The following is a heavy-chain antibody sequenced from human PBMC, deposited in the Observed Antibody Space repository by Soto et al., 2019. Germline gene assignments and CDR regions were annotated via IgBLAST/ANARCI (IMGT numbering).Heavy chain of an antibody. V-gene: IGHV1-18*01. Sequence: ASVKVSCKASGYTFTSYAMHWVRQAPGQRLEWMGWISAYNGNTNYAQKFQGRVTMTTDTSTSTAYMELRSLRSDDTAVYYCAREPGIRAFDIWGQGTMVTVSS. D-gene: IGHD5-18*01. CDR2: ISAYNGNT. CDR1: GYTFTSYA. CDR3: AREPGIRAFDI. J-gene: IGHJ3*02.